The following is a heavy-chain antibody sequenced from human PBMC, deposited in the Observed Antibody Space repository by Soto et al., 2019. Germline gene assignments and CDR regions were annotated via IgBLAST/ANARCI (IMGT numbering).Heavy chain of an antibody. Sequence: ASVKVSCKASGYTFTSYGISWVQQAPGQGLEWMGWISAYNGNTNYAQKLQGRVTMTTDTSTSTAHMELRSLRSDDTAVYYCARTGYSYGYNWFDPWGQGTLVTVSS. V-gene: IGHV1-18*01. CDR3: ARTGYSYGYNWFDP. D-gene: IGHD5-18*01. J-gene: IGHJ5*02. CDR2: ISAYNGNT. CDR1: GYTFTSYG.